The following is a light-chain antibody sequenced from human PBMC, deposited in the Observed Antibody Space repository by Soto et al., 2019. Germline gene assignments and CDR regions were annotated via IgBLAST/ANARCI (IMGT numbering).Light chain of an antibody. V-gene: IGKV3-15*01. CDR2: RAS. J-gene: IGKJ4*01. CDR3: QQYSNWPLVS. Sequence: EVVLTQSPATLSVSPGARATLSCRASQSVGSNLAWYQQKPGQTPRLLIYRASTRAIGIPARFSGSGFGTEFTLTISSLQSEDFVVYYCQQYSNWPLVSFGGGTKVDIK. CDR1: QSVGSN.